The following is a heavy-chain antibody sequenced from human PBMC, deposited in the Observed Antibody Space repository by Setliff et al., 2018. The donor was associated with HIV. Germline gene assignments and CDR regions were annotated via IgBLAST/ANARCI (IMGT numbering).Heavy chain of an antibody. CDR3: ARDPYCSGDGCFRYYQH. CDR2: IYSSGKT. J-gene: IGHJ1*01. CDR1: NVSINSYY. Sequence: SETLSLTCTVSNVSINSYYWSWIRQPPGRALEWVGRIYSSGKTNYNPSLKSRLKMPIDTSKNQFSLMLNSVTAADTAVYFCARDPYCSGDGCFRYYQHWGRGTLVTVSS. D-gene: IGHD2-15*01. V-gene: IGHV4-4*07.